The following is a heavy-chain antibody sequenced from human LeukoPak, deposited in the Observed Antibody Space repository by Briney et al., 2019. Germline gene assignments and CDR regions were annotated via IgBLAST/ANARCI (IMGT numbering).Heavy chain of an antibody. CDR1: GYPISSGYY. CDR3: ASRRAGTTGRYFDY. CDR2: IYHSGST. J-gene: IGHJ4*02. V-gene: IGHV4-38-2*01. Sequence: PSETLSLXCAVSGYPISSGYYWGLIRQPPGKGLEWIGSIYHSGSTYYDPSLKSRVTISVDTSKNQFSLKLSSVTAADTAVYYCASRRAGTTGRYFDYWGQGTLVTVSS. D-gene: IGHD1-1*01.